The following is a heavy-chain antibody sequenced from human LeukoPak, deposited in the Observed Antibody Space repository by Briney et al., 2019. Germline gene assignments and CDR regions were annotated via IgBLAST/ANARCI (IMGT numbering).Heavy chain of an antibody. D-gene: IGHD2-15*01. CDR2: TKQDGSEK. J-gene: IGHJ4*02. V-gene: IGHV3-7*01. CDR1: GFTFSSRW. CDR3: ARDSDGYDL. Sequence: GGSLRLSYAASGFTFSSRWMSWVRQAPGKGLEWVANTKQDGSEKYYVDSVKGRLTISRDNAKNSLYLQMNSLRADDTAVYYCARDSDGYDLWGQGTLVTVSS.